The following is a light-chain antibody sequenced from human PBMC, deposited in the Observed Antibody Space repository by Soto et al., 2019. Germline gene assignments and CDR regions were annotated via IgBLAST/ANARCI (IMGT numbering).Light chain of an antibody. CDR1: QSLSSS. J-gene: IGKJ5*01. V-gene: IGKV3-15*01. CDR3: QQYNDWPPIT. CDR2: DAS. Sequence: EIVLTQSPGTLSLSPGERATLACRSSQSLSSSQLAWYQQKPGQAPRLLIYDASTRATVIPARFSGSGSGTEFTLTISSLQSEDFAVYYCQQYNDWPPITFGQGTRLEIK.